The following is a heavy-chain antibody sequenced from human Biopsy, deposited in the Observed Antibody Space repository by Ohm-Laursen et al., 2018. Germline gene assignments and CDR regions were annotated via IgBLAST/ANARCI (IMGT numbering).Heavy chain of an antibody. CDR1: GDSISSYY. V-gene: IGHV4-59*01. CDR2: VYYTGST. Sequence: SDTLSLTCTVSGDSISSYYWSWIPQPPGKGLQGIGHVYYTGSTDYNPSLQSRVTISVDTSKNHFSLRLRSVTPADTAIYYCARDRGYYSDRTVPGYFDLWGRGTRVTVSS. D-gene: IGHD3-22*01. J-gene: IGHJ2*01. CDR3: ARDRGYYSDRTVPGYFDL.